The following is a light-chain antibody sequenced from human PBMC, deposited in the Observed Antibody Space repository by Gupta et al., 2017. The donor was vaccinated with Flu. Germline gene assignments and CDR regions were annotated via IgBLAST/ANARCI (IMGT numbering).Light chain of an antibody. V-gene: IGLV2-14*01. J-gene: IGLJ2*01. CDR2: EVS. Sequence: QSALIQPAFVSGSPGQSITISCTGTSSDVGGYNYVSWYQQPPGKSPKLMFYEVSNRPSGVSNRFSGSTSGKTAFLTISGLEAEDAADYYYSSYTSSSNVVFGGGTKLTVL. CDR1: SSDVGGYNY. CDR3: SSYTSSSNVV.